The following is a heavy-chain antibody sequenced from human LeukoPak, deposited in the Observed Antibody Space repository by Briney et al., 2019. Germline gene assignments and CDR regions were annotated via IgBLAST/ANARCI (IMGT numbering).Heavy chain of an antibody. V-gene: IGHV3-23*01. J-gene: IGHJ4*02. CDR1: GFTFSSSA. CDR2: ISNNGGYT. CDR3: ARELWTYSSGWYGYFDY. D-gene: IGHD6-19*01. Sequence: GGSLRLSCAASGFTFSSSAMSWVRQAPGKGLEWVSAISNNGGYTYYADSVQGRFTISRDNSKSTLCLQMNSLRAEDTAVYYCARELWTYSSGWYGYFDYWGQGTLVTVSS.